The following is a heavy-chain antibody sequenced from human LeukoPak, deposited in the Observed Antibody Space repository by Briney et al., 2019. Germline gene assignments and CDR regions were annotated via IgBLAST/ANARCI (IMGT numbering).Heavy chain of an antibody. D-gene: IGHD6-19*01. CDR1: GYTFGNYA. Sequence: GGSLRLSCAASGYTFGNYAMSWVRQAPGKGLQWVSAISSSGGGTYYANSVKGRFTISRDNSKNTVHLQMNSLRAEDTAVYYCARDRSSGWYYGWYFGLWGRGTLVTVSS. J-gene: IGHJ2*01. CDR3: ARDRSSGWYYGWYFGL. CDR2: ISSSGGGT. V-gene: IGHV3-23*01.